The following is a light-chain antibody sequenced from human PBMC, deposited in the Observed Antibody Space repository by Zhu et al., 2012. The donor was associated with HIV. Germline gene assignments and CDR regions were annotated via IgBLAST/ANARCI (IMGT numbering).Light chain of an antibody. CDR2: GAS. J-gene: IGKJ1*01. Sequence: EIVMTQSPATLSVSPGERATLSCRASQSIKNNLAWYQQKPGQAPRLLIRGASTRATGIPDRFSGSGYGTEFTLTISSMQSEDFAVLYCQQCESWPPVTFGQGTTVEI. V-gene: IGKV3-15*01. CDR1: QSIKNN. CDR3: QQCESWPPVT.